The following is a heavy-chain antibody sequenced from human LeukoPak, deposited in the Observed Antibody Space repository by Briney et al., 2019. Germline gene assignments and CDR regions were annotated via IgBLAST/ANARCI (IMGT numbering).Heavy chain of an antibody. CDR1: GFTFSSYG. V-gene: IGHV3-30*02. CDR3: AKGDYYFDY. J-gene: IGHJ4*02. CDR2: IWYGGSNK. Sequence: GGSLRLSCAASGFTFSSYGMHWVRQAPGKGLEWVAVIWYGGSNKYYADSVKGRFTISRDNSKNTLYLQMNSLRAEDTAVYYCAKGDYYFDYWGQGTLVTVSS. D-gene: IGHD3-3*01.